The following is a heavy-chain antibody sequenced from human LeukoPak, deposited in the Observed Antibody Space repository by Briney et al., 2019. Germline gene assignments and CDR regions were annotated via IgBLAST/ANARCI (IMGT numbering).Heavy chain of an antibody. Sequence: SSVKVSFKGSGCTFISYAISWVRQAPAQGLEWMGRIISILGIANYSQKCQGRLTVTADKSTTTAYMELSSLRPEDTAVYYCARIIAAALVGLAGWFDPWGQGTLVTVSS. CDR1: GCTFISYA. CDR3: ARIIAAALVGLAGWFDP. J-gene: IGHJ5*02. CDR2: IISILGIA. V-gene: IGHV1-69*04. D-gene: IGHD6-13*01.